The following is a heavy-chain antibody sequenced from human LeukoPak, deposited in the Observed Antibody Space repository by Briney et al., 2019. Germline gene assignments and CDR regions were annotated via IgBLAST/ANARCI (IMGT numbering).Heavy chain of an antibody. Sequence: PGGSLRLSCAASGLTFTRYAMSWVRQAPGKGLEWVSGISSSGGVTYSADSVKGRFTISRDNSKNTLYLQMNSLRVEDTALYFCGKGGIYGDSSDYWGQGILVIVSS. D-gene: IGHD4-17*01. CDR1: GLTFTRYA. CDR2: ISSSGGVT. V-gene: IGHV3-23*01. CDR3: GKGGIYGDSSDY. J-gene: IGHJ4*02.